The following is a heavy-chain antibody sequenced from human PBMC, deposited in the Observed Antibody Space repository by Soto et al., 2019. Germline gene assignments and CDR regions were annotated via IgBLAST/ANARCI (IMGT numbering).Heavy chain of an antibody. CDR3: AKGGEGYCSGTSCLYHMDA. CDR2: ISGSSTNT. V-gene: IGHV3-11*05. J-gene: IGHJ6*03. CDR1: GFSFSDNY. D-gene: IGHD2-15*01. Sequence: PGGSLRLSCAASGFSFSDNYMNWIRQAPGKGLEWLSYISGSSTNTNYADSVKGRFTISRDISKNTLYLQMNSLRAEDTAVYYCAKGGEGYCSGTSCLYHMDAWGKGTTVTVSS.